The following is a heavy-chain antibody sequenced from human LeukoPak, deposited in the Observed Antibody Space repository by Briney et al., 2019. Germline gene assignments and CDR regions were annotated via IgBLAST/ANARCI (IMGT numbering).Heavy chain of an antibody. D-gene: IGHD6-13*01. CDR2: IYYTGNT. CDR1: GGSISSYY. Sequence: SETLSLTCPVSGGSISSYYWNWIWQPPGKGLEWLGYIYYTGNTNYNPSIMSRVTISVDKSKNQFSLKLSSVTAADTAVYYCARGGQAAQSSSWYFYFDYWGQGTLVTVS. CDR3: ARGGQAAQSSSWYFYFDY. V-gene: IGHV4-59*01. J-gene: IGHJ4*02.